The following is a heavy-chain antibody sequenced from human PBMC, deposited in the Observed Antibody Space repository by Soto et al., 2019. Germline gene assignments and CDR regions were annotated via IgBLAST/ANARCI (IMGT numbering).Heavy chain of an antibody. J-gene: IGHJ4*02. Sequence: QVQLQESGPGLVKPSETLSLTCTVSGGSISSYYWSWIRQPPGKGLEWIGYIYYSGSTNYNPSLKSRVTISVDTSKNQFSLKLSAVTAADTAVYYCARAHLRDLDWLNYWGQGTLVTVSS. CDR1: GGSISSYY. CDR2: IYYSGST. D-gene: IGHD3-9*01. CDR3: ARAHLRDLDWLNY. V-gene: IGHV4-59*01.